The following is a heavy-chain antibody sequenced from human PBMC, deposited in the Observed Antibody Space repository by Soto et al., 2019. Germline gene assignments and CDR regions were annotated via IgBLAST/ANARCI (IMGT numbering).Heavy chain of an antibody. D-gene: IGHD3-16*01. CDR3: ATSPLGEWSFDN. J-gene: IGHJ4*02. Sequence: ASVKVSCKASEYTFGTHYMHWILQSPGQRLEWMGIIDPSGGSTNYAQKFQGRVTVTRDTSSNIVHMGLSSLRSDDTAIYYCATSPLGEWSFDNWGQGTLVTVSS. CDR2: IDPSGGST. CDR1: EYTFGTHY. V-gene: IGHV1-46*01.